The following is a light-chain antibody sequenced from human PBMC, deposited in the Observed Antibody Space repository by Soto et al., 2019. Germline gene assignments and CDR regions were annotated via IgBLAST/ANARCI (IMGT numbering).Light chain of an antibody. CDR3: KQSSSTPLT. CDR2: AAS. CDR1: QDISSW. J-gene: IGKJ1*01. V-gene: IGKV1D-12*01. Sequence: DIQMTQSPSSLSASVVDRVTITCRSSQDISSWLAWFQQKPGQAPKLLIYAASSLQSGVPSRFRGSGSGKELTLTTASLQPEDFATYNCKQSSSTPLTFGKGTKVDIX.